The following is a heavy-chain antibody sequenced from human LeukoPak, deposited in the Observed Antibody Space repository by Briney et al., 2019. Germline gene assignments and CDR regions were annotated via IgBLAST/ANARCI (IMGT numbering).Heavy chain of an antibody. CDR2: IASKTDGGAT. CDR3: TTGIRGD. CDR1: GLTVTNAW. Sequence: GGSLRLSCAASGLTVTNAWMNWVRQAPGEGLDWVGRIASKTDGGATDYAAPVKGRFTISRDDSKNTLNLQMNSLKTEDTAVYYCTTGIRGDWGQGTLVTVSS. D-gene: IGHD3-10*01. V-gene: IGHV3-15*07. J-gene: IGHJ4*02.